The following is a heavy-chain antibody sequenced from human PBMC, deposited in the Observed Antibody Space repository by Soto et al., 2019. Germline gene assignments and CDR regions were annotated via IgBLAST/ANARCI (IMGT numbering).Heavy chain of an antibody. CDR1: GYSFTSYW. CDR2: IYPGDSDT. CDR3: ARLNGEQQWLVARYYFDY. D-gene: IGHD6-19*01. V-gene: IGHV5-51*01. Sequence: PGESLKISCKGSGYSFTSYWIGWVRQMPGKGLEWMGIIYPGDSDTRYSPSFQGQVTISADKSISTAYLQWISLKASDTAMYYCARLNGEQQWLVARYYFDYWGQGTLVTVSS. J-gene: IGHJ4*02.